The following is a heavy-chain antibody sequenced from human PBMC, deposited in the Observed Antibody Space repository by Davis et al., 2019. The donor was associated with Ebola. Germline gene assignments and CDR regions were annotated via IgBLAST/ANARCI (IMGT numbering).Heavy chain of an antibody. Sequence: SQTLSLTCAISGDSVSSNSAAWNWIRQSPSRGLEWLGRTYYSSKWSNDYALSVKSRITINADTSKNQFSLQLNSVSPEDTAVYCAREGIVVAGRRGCAYWGQGTLVTVSS. CDR1: GDSVSSNSAA. D-gene: IGHD6-19*01. CDR3: AREGIVVAGRRGCAY. V-gene: IGHV6-1*01. CDR2: TYYSSKWSN. J-gene: IGHJ4*02.